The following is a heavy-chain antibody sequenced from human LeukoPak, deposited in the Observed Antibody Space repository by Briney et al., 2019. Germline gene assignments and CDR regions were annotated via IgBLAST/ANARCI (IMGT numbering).Heavy chain of an antibody. CDR2: IWSDGSDK. Sequence: GGSLRLSCAASGFTFSMYSMAWVRQAPGAGLEWVAVIWSDGSDKYYAKSVKGRFTISRDNSKNSLSLQMNSLRAEDTAVYYCVKGAQRGFDYSNSLQNWGQGILVTVSS. D-gene: IGHD4-11*01. CDR3: VKGAQRGFDYSNSLQN. CDR1: GFTFSMYS. J-gene: IGHJ1*01. V-gene: IGHV3-33*06.